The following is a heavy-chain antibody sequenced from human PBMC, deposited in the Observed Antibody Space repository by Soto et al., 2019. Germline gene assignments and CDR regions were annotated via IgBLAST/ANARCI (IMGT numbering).Heavy chain of an antibody. V-gene: IGHV1-18*01. D-gene: IGHD3-10*01. J-gene: IGHJ5*02. CDR1: GYTFSNYA. CDR2: ISVYNGNT. CDR3: SRDGRRTAIRGPLPSDP. Sequence: ASVKVSCKASGYTFSNYAISWVRQAPGQGLEWMGWISVYNGNTKSAEKFQGRVTMTTDTSTSTAYMELRSLSSDDTALYYCSRDGRRTAIRGPLPSDPW.